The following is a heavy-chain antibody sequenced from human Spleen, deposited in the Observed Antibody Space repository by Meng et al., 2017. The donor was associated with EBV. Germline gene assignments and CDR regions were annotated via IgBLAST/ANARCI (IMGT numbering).Heavy chain of an antibody. CDR2: INHSGST. CDR1: DTSFSGYF. CDR3: AKGRTVARSPWFDP. J-gene: IGHJ5*02. Sequence: VQVPPWGQGPLKPSETLSLTCGVYDTSFSGYFWSWIRQSPGKRLEWIGEINHSGSTSYNPSLKSRVAISVDTSKNQFSLKLRSVTAADTAVYYCAKGRTVARSPWFDPWGQGALVTVSS. V-gene: IGHV4-34*01. D-gene: IGHD6-6*01.